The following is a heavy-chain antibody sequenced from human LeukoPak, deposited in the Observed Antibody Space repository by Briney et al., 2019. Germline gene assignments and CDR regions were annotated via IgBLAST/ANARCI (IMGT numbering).Heavy chain of an antibody. CDR2: INHSGST. J-gene: IGHJ4*02. CDR3: AREPRDGYNRLDY. D-gene: IGHD5-24*01. CDR1: GGSFSGYY. Sequence: SETLSLTCAVYGGSFSGYYWSWIRRPPGKGLEWIGEINHSGSTNYNPSLKSRVTMSVDTSNNQFSLKLSSVTAADTAVYYCAREPRDGYNRLDYWGQGTLVTVSS. V-gene: IGHV4-34*01.